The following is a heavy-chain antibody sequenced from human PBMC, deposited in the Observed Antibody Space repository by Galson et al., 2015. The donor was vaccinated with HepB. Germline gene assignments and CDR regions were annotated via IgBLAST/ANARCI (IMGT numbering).Heavy chain of an antibody. CDR3: ARENDSSGYHPGGAFDI. D-gene: IGHD3-22*01. Sequence: SVKVSCKASGGTFSSYAISWVRQAPGQGLEWMGGIIPIFGTANYAQKFQGRVTITADESTSTAYMELSSLRSEDTAVYYCARENDSSGYHPGGAFDIWGQGTMVTVSS. V-gene: IGHV1-69*13. CDR2: IIPIFGTA. CDR1: GGTFSSYA. J-gene: IGHJ3*02.